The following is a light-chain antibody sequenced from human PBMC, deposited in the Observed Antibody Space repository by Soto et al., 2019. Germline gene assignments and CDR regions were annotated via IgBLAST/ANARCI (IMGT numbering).Light chain of an antibody. CDR3: SSYTSSSTLYV. Sequence: QSALTQPASVSGSPGQSITISCTGTSSDVGGYNYVSWYQQHPGKAPKLMIYEVSNRPSGVSTRFSGSKSGSTASLTISGLQAEDEADYYCSSYTSSSTLYVFGTGTKVTVL. J-gene: IGLJ1*01. CDR1: SSDVGGYNY. V-gene: IGLV2-14*01. CDR2: EVS.